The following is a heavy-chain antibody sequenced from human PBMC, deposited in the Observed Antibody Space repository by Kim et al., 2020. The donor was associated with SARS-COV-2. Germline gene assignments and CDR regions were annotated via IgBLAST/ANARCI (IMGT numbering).Heavy chain of an antibody. CDR3: ARGPSRPFFSYFGMDV. J-gene: IGHJ6*01. V-gene: IGHV3-49*03. D-gene: IGHD2-21*01. Sequence: GGSLRLSCTPSGFASGDHAMVWFRQAPGEGLEWVGLIRSRAYGETTEIAPSVKGRFTVSRDDSKSIVYLEMNSLETEYTAVYYCARGPSRPFFSYFGMDV. CDR1: GFASGDHA. CDR2: IRSRAYGETT.